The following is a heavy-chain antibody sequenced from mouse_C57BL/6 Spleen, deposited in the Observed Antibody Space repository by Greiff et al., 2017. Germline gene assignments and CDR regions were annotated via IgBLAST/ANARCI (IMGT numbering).Heavy chain of an antibody. V-gene: IGHV1-53*01. Sequence: VQLQQPGTELVKPGASVKLSCKASGYTFTSYWMHWVKQRPGQGLEWIGNINPSNGGTNYNEKFKSKATLTVDKSSSTAYMQLSSLTSVDSAVNYGASSAYGNYGDYWGQGTTLTVSS. J-gene: IGHJ2*01. CDR1: GYTFTSYW. D-gene: IGHD2-1*01. CDR2: INPSNGGT. CDR3: ASSAYGNYGDY.